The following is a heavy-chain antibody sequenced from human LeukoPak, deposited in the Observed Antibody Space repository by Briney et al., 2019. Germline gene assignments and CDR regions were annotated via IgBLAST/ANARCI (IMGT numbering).Heavy chain of an antibody. CDR2: INPNSSGT. D-gene: IGHD3-3*01. Sequence: ASVKVSCKASGYTFTGYYMHWVRQAPGQGLEWMGWINPNSSGTNYAQKFQGRVTMTRDTSISTAYMELSRLRSDDTAVYYCARDFWSGLGYMDVWGKGTTVTVSS. CDR1: GYTFTGYY. V-gene: IGHV1-2*02. CDR3: ARDFWSGLGYMDV. J-gene: IGHJ6*03.